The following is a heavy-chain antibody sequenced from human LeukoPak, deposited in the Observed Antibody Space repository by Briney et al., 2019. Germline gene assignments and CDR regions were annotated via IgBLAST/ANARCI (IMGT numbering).Heavy chain of an antibody. CDR3: ARGNDYGGNSGDY. CDR2: IIPIFGTA. D-gene: IGHD4-23*01. Sequence: SVKVSCKASGGTFSSYAISWVRQAPGQGLEWMGGIIPIFGTANYAQKFQGRVTITTDESTSTAYMELSSLRSEDTAVYYCARGNDYGGNSGDYWGQGTLVTVSS. V-gene: IGHV1-69*05. J-gene: IGHJ4*02. CDR1: GGTFSSYA.